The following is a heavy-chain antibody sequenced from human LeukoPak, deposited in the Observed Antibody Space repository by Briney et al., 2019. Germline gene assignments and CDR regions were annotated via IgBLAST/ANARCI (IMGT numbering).Heavy chain of an antibody. Sequence: GGSLRLSCAASGFSFSNYWMYWVRQAPGTGLEWVANIKQDGSEKSYVDSVKGRFTISRDNAKNSLYLQMNSLRAEDTAVYYCARVFGDRAYFDYWGQGAQVTVSS. J-gene: IGHJ4*02. V-gene: IGHV3-7*01. CDR3: ARVFGDRAYFDY. D-gene: IGHD3-16*01. CDR1: GFSFSNYW. CDR2: IKQDGSEK.